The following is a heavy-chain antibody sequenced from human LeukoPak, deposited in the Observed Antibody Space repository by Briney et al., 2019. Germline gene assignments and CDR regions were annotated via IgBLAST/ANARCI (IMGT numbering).Heavy chain of an antibody. Sequence: GGSLRLSCAASGFTFSSYAMSWVRQPPGKGLEGASAIIGSGGSTYYADSVKGRFTISRDNSKNTLYLQMNSLRAEDTAVYYCAPRPPGKCSSTSCYIVFDYWGQGTLVTVSS. CDR2: IIGSGGST. CDR3: APRPPGKCSSTSCYIVFDY. D-gene: IGHD2-2*02. J-gene: IGHJ4*02. V-gene: IGHV3-23*01. CDR1: GFTFSSYA.